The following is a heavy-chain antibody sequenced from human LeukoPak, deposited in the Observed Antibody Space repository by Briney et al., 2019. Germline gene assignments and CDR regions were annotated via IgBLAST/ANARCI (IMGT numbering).Heavy chain of an antibody. D-gene: IGHD2-2*01. Sequence: PSETLSLTCVVSGDSISNYGSYWSWIRHHRKKGLEWMGYINHRGTTYYSPSLKSRLAFSLDVSKNLLSLNLTSVTAADTAIYFCARAPIRLGPAEDLWGQGILVTVSS. CDR3: ARAPIRLGPAEDL. CDR1: GDSISNYGSY. CDR2: INHRGTT. J-gene: IGHJ5*02. V-gene: IGHV4-31*11.